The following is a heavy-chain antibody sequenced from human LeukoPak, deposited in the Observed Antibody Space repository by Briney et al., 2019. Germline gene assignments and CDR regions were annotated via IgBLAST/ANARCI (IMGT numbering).Heavy chain of an antibody. D-gene: IGHD3-22*01. Sequence: PGGSLRLSCAASGFTFISYWMHWVRRAPGKGLVWVSRINSDGSTTSYAASVKGRFTISRDTAKNTLYLQMNSLRAEDTAVYYCARGHHYYDSSAYYYWGQGTLVTVSS. CDR1: GFTFISYW. J-gene: IGHJ4*02. CDR3: ARGHHYYDSSAYYY. V-gene: IGHV3-74*01. CDR2: INSDGSTT.